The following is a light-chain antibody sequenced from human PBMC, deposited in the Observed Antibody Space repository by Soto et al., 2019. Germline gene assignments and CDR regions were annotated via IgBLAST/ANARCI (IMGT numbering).Light chain of an antibody. V-gene: IGLV2-14*01. CDR2: EVS. CDR1: SSDIGGYNY. Sequence: QSALTQPASVSGSPGQSITISCTGTSSDIGGYNYVSWYQQHPGKAPKLMIYEVSNRPSGVYNRFSGSKSGNTASLTISGLQAEDEAYYYCSSFTSSCTGVFGGGTKVTVL. J-gene: IGLJ3*02. CDR3: SSFTSSCTGV.